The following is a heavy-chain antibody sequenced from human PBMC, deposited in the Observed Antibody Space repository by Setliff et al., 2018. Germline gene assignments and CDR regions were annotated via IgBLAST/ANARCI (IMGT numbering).Heavy chain of an antibody. Sequence: SETLSLTCAAYGGTFSDYHWTWIRQSPEKGLEWIGEINHRGSTNYNPSLKSRFTISIDTSKDQFSLKLISMTAADTAVYYCARGRNIAARLLDSWGQGTLVTVSS. CDR3: ARGRNIAARLLDS. V-gene: IGHV4-34*01. D-gene: IGHD6-6*01. CDR1: GGTFSDYH. J-gene: IGHJ4*02. CDR2: INHRGST.